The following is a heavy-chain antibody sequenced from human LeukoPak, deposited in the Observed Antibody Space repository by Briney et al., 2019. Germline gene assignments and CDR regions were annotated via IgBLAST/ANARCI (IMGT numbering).Heavy chain of an antibody. J-gene: IGHJ4*02. CDR1: GYSFTTYS. CDR2: IYPGDSDT. Sequence: GESLKISGKRSGYSFTTYSIAWVRQIHGKGLEWMGIIYPGDSDTRFSPSFQGQVTISADKSISTAYLQWTSLKASDSAMYYCARVLIRGDEIDYWGQGTLVTVSS. D-gene: IGHD2-21*01. CDR3: ARVLIRGDEIDY. V-gene: IGHV5-51*01.